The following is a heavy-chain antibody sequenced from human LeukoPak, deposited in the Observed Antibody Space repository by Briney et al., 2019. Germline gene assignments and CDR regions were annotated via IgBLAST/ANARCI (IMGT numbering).Heavy chain of an antibody. Sequence: SETLSFTCTLSGGSLGNFYWSWIRQSPGQGLQWIGYIFYSGSTNYNPSLKSRVTISVDTSKNQFSLKLTSVTAADTAVYYCAGTEYNWFDPWGPGTLVTVSS. CDR1: GGSLGNFY. CDR3: AGTEYNWFDP. V-gene: IGHV4-59*01. D-gene: IGHD2/OR15-2a*01. CDR2: IFYSGST. J-gene: IGHJ5*02.